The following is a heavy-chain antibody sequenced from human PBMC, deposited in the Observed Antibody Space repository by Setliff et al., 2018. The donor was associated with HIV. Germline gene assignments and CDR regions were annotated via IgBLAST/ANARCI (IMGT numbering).Heavy chain of an antibody. CDR3: ARRERTRGWELLRRAGNAFDI. V-gene: IGHV1-2*02. J-gene: IGHJ3*02. Sequence: ASVKVSCKASGYTFTDYYIHWVRQAPGQGLQWMGWVNPNSGGTNSAQKFQGRVTMTRDTSISTAYMELSRLRSDDTAVYYCARRERTRGWELLRRAGNAFDIWGQGTMVTVSS. CDR2: VNPNSGGT. D-gene: IGHD1-26*01. CDR1: GYTFTDYY.